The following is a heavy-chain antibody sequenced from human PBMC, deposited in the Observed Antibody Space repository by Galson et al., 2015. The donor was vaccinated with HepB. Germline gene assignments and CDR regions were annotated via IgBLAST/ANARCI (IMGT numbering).Heavy chain of an antibody. CDR2: IYWDDDK. CDR3: AHRYCSGGSCYSNWFDP. Sequence: PALVKPTQTLTLTCTFSGFSLSTSGVGVGWIRQPPGKALEWLALIYWDDDKRYSPSLKSRLTTTKDTSKNQVVLTMTNMDPVDTATYYCAHRYCSGGSCYSNWFDPWGQGTLVTVSS. CDR1: GFSLSTSGVG. J-gene: IGHJ5*02. V-gene: IGHV2-5*02. D-gene: IGHD2-15*01.